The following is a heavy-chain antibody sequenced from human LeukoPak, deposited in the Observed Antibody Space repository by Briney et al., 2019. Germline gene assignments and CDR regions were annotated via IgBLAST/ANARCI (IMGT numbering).Heavy chain of an antibody. CDR2: FDPEDGET. V-gene: IGHV1-24*01. CDR3: ATGPGLVDAFDI. J-gene: IGHJ3*02. CDR1: GYTLTELS. Sequence: ASVKVSCKVSGYTLTELSMHWVRQAPGKGLEWMGGFDPEDGETIYAQKFQARVTMHEDTSTDTAYMELSSLRSEDTAVYYCATGPGLVDAFDIWGQGTMVTVSS. D-gene: IGHD3/OR15-3a*01.